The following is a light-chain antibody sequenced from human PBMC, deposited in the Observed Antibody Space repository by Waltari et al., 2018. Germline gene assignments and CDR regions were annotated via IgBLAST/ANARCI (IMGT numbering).Light chain of an antibody. CDR1: KSISSY. CDR3: QQSYSTPPRYT. CDR2: AAS. J-gene: IGKJ2*01. Sequence: DIQMTQSPSSLSASVGDRVTITCRESKSISSYLNWYQQKPGKAPKLLIYAASSLQSGVPSRFSGSGSGTDFTLTISSLQPEDFATYYCQQSYSTPPRYTFGQGTKLEIK. V-gene: IGKV1-39*01.